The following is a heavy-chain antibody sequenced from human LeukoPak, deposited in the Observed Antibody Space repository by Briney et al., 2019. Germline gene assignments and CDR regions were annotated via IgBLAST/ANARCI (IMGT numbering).Heavy chain of an antibody. D-gene: IGHD5-12*01. CDR2: IYSGGST. CDR3: AREYSGYDSVSGYFDY. V-gene: IGHV3-66*01. Sequence: GGSLRLSCAASGFTVNSNYMSWVRQAPGKGLEWVSVIYSGGSTCYADSVKGRFTISRDNSKNTLYLQMNSLRAEDTAVYYCAREYSGYDSVSGYFDYWGQGTLVTVSS. CDR1: GFTVNSNY. J-gene: IGHJ4*02.